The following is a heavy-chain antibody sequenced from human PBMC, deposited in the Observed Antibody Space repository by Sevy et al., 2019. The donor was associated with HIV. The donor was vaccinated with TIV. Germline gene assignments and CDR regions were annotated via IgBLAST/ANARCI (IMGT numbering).Heavy chain of an antibody. J-gene: IGHJ4*02. CDR1: GYTLTQFS. Sequence: ASVKVSCKIPGYTLTQFSMHWVRQAPGKGLEWMGTFDPEDGEMIYAQMFQGRVTMTEDTSTDTAYMELSSLRSEDTAVYYCAITREYYSDYSGYFDYWGQGTLVTVSS. CDR3: AITREYYSDYSGYFDY. CDR2: FDPEDGEM. D-gene: IGHD3-22*01. V-gene: IGHV1-24*01.